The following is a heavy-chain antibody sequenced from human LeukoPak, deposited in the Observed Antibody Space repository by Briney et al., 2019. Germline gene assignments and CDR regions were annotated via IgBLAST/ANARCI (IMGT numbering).Heavy chain of an antibody. CDR1: GGSISSSGYY. J-gene: IGHJ4*02. CDR2: IYTSGST. Sequence: SETLSLTCTVSGGSISSSGYYWGWIRQPPGKGLEWIGRIYTSGSTNYNPSLKSRVTISVDTSKNQFSLKLSSVTAADTAVYYCARLNYGSGSSFDYWGQGTLVTVSS. D-gene: IGHD3-10*01. V-gene: IGHV4-39*07. CDR3: ARLNYGSGSSFDY.